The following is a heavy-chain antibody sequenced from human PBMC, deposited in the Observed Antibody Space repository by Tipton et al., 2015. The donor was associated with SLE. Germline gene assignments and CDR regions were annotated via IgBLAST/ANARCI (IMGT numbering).Heavy chain of an antibody. CDR2: IYTSGST. D-gene: IGHD2-15*01. Sequence: TLSLTCTVSGGSISSGSYYWSWIRQPAGKGLEWIGRIYTSGSTNYNPSLKSRVTISVDTSKNQFSLKLSSVTAADTAVYYCARERWSGHFDLWGRGTLVTVSS. J-gene: IGHJ2*01. V-gene: IGHV4-61*02. CDR1: GGSISSGSYY. CDR3: ARERWSGHFDL.